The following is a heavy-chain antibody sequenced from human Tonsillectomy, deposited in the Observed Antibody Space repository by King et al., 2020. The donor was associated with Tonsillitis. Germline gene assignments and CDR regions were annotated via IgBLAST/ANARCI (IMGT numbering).Heavy chain of an antibody. CDR2: ISYYGST. J-gene: IGHJ4*02. Sequence: QLQESGPGLVKPSETLSLTCTVSGGSINPYYWNWIRQPPGKGLEWIGYISYYGSTHYNPSLKSRVTISVDTSKNQFSLNLSSVTAADTAVYYCARHPPLGSGSYHFDYWGQGTLVSGSS. V-gene: IGHV4-59*08. D-gene: IGHD1-26*01. CDR1: GGSINPYY. CDR3: ARHPPLGSGSYHFDY.